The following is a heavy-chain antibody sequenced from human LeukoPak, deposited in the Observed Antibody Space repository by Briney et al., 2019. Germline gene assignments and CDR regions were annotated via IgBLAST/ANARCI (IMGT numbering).Heavy chain of an antibody. V-gene: IGHV3-30*18. J-gene: IGHJ6*04. CDR1: GFTFTSYG. D-gene: IGHD3-10*02. CDR2: ISHDGINK. Sequence: GGSLRLSCAASGFTFTSYGMHWVRQAPGKGLEWVAVISHDGINKYYADSVKGRFTISRDNSKNTLYLQMNSLRAEDTAVYYCAELGITMIGGVWGKGTTVTISS. CDR3: AELGITMIGGV.